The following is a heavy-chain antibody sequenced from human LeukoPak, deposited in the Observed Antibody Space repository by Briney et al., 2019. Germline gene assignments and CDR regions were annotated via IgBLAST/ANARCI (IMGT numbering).Heavy chain of an antibody. Sequence: GASVKVSCKASGYTFTSYAMNWVRQAPGQGLEWMGWINTNTGNPTYAQGFTGRFVFSLDTSVSTAYLQISSLKAEDTAVYYCARGGLRYFDWLLYQPHFDYWGQGTLVTVPS. V-gene: IGHV7-4-1*02. CDR3: ARGGLRYFDWLLYQPHFDY. J-gene: IGHJ4*02. CDR2: INTNTGNP. D-gene: IGHD3-9*01. CDR1: GYTFTSYA.